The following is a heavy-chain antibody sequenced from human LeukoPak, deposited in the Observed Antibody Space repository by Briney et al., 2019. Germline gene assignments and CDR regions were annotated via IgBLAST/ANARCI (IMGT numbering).Heavy chain of an antibody. Sequence: SETLSLTCAVYGGSFSGYYWSWIRQPPGKGLEWIGEINHSGSTNYNPSLKGRVTISVDTSKNQFSLKLSSVTAADTAVYYCASAPGPGRYYYYYYGMDVWGQGTTVTVSS. CDR3: ASAPGPGRYYYYYYGMDV. J-gene: IGHJ6*02. CDR2: INHSGST. V-gene: IGHV4-34*01. CDR1: GGSFSGYY. D-gene: IGHD3-9*01.